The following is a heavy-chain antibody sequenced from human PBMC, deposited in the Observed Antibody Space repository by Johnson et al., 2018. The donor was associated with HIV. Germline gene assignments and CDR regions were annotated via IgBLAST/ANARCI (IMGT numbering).Heavy chain of an antibody. D-gene: IGHD5/OR15-5a*01. Sequence: QVQLVESGGGVVQPGRSLRLSCAASGFTFSSYAMHWVRQAPGKGLEWVAVISYDGSNKYYADSVKGRFTISRDNSKNTLYLQMNSLRAEDTAVYYCAKDFYVVYDWGSALDVWGQGTMVTVSS. CDR2: ISYDGSNK. V-gene: IGHV3-30*04. J-gene: IGHJ3*01. CDR3: AKDFYVVYDWGSALDV. CDR1: GFTFSSYA.